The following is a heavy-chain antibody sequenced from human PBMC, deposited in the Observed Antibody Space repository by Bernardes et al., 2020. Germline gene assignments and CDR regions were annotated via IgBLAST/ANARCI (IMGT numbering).Heavy chain of an antibody. CDR3: ERVNRQWLGAYYFDY. CDR2: IIPYNGNT. Sequence: SVKVSCQASGCTFPSYFIIWVRQAAGRGVAWVGWIIPYNGNTNYAQKLQGRVTMTTDTSTSTAYMELRSVRCDDTAVYYCERVNRQWLGAYYFDYWGQGTLVTVSS. V-gene: IGHV1-18*04. CDR1: GCTFPSYF. J-gene: IGHJ4*02. D-gene: IGHD6-19*01.